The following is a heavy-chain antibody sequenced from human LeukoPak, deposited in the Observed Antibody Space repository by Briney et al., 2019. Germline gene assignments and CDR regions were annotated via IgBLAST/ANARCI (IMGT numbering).Heavy chain of an antibody. Sequence: ASVKVSCKVSGYTLTELSMHWVRQAPGKGLEWMGGFDPEDGETIYAQKFQGRVTMTEDTSTDTAYMELSRLRSEDTAVYYCATDGESGGYSFKNAFDIWGQGTMVTVSS. CDR1: GYTLTELS. J-gene: IGHJ3*02. D-gene: IGHD5-18*01. CDR2: FDPEDGET. CDR3: ATDGESGGYSFKNAFDI. V-gene: IGHV1-24*01.